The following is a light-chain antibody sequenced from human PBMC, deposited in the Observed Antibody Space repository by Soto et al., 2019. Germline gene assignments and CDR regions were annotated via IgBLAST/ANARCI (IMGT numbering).Light chain of an antibody. Sequence: EIVLTHSPGTLSFSPGESATLSCRASQSIPNNNLAWYQQKPGQAPRPLFYGAFNRASGIPDRFSGSGSGTDFTLTVSRVEPVDFAVYSCQQYHSSPWTFGQGTKVDIK. V-gene: IGKV3-20*01. CDR1: QSIPNNN. J-gene: IGKJ1*01. CDR2: GAF. CDR3: QQYHSSPWT.